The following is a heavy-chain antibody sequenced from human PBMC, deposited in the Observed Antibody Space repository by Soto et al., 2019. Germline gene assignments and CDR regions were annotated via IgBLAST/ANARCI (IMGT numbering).Heavy chain of an antibody. CDR1: GFTFNTYW. V-gene: IGHV3-23*01. J-gene: IGHJ4*02. D-gene: IGHD3-16*02. Sequence: PGGSLRLSCAASGFTFNTYWMSWVRQAPGKGLAWVAAISGNGGNKYYVDSVKGRFTISRDNSKNTLYLQMNSLRAEDTAVYYCAKDHIMITFGGVIALPFDYWGQGTLVTVSS. CDR3: AKDHIMITFGGVIALPFDY. CDR2: ISGNGGNK.